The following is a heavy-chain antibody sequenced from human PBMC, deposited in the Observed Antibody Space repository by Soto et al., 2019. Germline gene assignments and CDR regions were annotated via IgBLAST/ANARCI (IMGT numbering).Heavy chain of an antibody. J-gene: IGHJ4*02. CDR1: GFTFSSYG. Sequence: QVQLVESGGGVVQPGRSLRLSCAASGFTFSSYGMHWVRQAPGKGLEWVAVISYDGSNKYYADSVKGRFTISRDNSKNTLYLQMNSLRAEDTAVYYCATDRYYYDRSWGQGTLVTVSS. D-gene: IGHD3-22*01. CDR2: ISYDGSNK. CDR3: ATDRYYYDRS. V-gene: IGHV3-30*03.